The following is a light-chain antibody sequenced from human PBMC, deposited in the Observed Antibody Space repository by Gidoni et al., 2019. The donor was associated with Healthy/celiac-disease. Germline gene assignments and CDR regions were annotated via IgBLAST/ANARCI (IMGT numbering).Light chain of an antibody. CDR1: NLGDKY. CDR3: QAWDSSTAWRV. V-gene: IGLV3-1*01. CDR2: QDS. J-gene: IGLJ1*01. Sequence: SYELTQPPSVSVSPGQTASITCSGDNLGDKYACWYQQKPGQSPVLVIYQDSKRPSGIPERFSGSNSGNTATLTISGTQAMDEADYYCQAWDSSTAWRVFGTGTKVTVL.